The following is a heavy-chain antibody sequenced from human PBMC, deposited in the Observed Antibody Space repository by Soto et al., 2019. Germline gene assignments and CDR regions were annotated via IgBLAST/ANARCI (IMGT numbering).Heavy chain of an antibody. V-gene: IGHV3-23*01. Sequence: ELQLLESGGGLVQPGGSLRLSCAASGFIFSSYAMSWVRQAPGQGLEWVSAISGSGISTYYADSVKGRFTISRDNSKNTLYLQLNSLRAEDTAVYYCAKETISTSCCNWFDPWGQGTLVTVSS. CDR1: GFIFSSYA. J-gene: IGHJ5*02. D-gene: IGHD2-2*01. CDR3: AKETISTSCCNWFDP. CDR2: ISGSGIST.